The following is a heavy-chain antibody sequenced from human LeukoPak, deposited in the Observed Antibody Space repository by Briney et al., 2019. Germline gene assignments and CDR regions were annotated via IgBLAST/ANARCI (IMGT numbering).Heavy chain of an antibody. V-gene: IGHV3-48*03. Sequence: GGSLRLSCAASGFTFSNYAMSWVRQAPGKGLEWVSYISSSGSTIYYADSVKGRFTISRDNAKNSLYLQMNSLRAEDTAVYYCARVLLWYGESRGFDPWGQGTLVTVSS. J-gene: IGHJ5*02. CDR1: GFTFSNYA. D-gene: IGHD3-10*01. CDR3: ARVLLWYGESRGFDP. CDR2: ISSSGSTI.